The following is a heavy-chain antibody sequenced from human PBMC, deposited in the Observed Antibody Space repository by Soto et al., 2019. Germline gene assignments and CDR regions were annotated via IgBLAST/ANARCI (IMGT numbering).Heavy chain of an antibody. CDR1: GLTFSIAW. CDR2: SKSKTDGGRT. CDR3: TTATTIFGVFHYGMDV. V-gene: IGHV3-15*07. Sequence: GGSLRLSCAASGLTFSIAWMNWRRQAPGKGLEWVGRSKSKTDGGRTDYAAPVKGRFTISRDDSKNTLYLQMNSLKTEDTAVYYCTTATTIFGVFHYGMDVWGQGTTVTVSS. D-gene: IGHD3-3*01. J-gene: IGHJ6*02.